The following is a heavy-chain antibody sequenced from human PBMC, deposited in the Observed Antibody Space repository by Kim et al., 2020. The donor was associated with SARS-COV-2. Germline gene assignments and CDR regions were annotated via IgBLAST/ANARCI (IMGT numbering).Heavy chain of an antibody. CDR1: GFTFSSYG. CDR2: ISYDGSNK. J-gene: IGHJ3*02. CDR3: AKSWGHDSSGYYSSGAFDI. Sequence: GGSLRLSCAASGFTFSSYGMHWVRQAPGKGLEWVAVISYDGSNKYYADSVKGRFTISRDNSKNTLYLQMNSLRAEDTAVYYCAKSWGHDSSGYYSSGAFDIWGQGTMVTVSS. V-gene: IGHV3-30*18. D-gene: IGHD3-22*01.